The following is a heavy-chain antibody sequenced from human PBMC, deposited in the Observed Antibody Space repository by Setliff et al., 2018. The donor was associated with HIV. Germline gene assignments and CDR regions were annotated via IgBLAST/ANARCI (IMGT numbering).Heavy chain of an antibody. CDR1: GYTFTNYA. J-gene: IGHJ5*02. Sequence: ASVKVSCKASGYTFTNYAMHWVRQAPGQRLEWMGWVYAANGYTKYSQKFQGRVTITRDTSANTAYMELSSLRSEDTAVYYCARPRSGGSGSYSWFDPWGQGTLVTVSS. CDR3: ARPRSGGSGSYSWFDP. CDR2: VYAANGYT. D-gene: IGHD3-10*01. V-gene: IGHV1-3*01.